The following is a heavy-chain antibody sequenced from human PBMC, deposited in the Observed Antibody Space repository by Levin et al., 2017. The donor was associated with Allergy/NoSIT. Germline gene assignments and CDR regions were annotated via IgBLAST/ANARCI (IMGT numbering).Heavy chain of an antibody. Sequence: SVKVSCKASGCTLSSYSISWVRQAPGQGLEWMGGIIPIFGTANYAQKFQGRVTITADESTSTVYMELSSLRSEDTAVCYCARRSYDSSGRSDYWGQGTLVTVSS. D-gene: IGHD3-22*01. CDR1: GCTLSSYS. CDR3: ARRSYDSSGRSDY. V-gene: IGHV1-69*13. CDR2: IIPIFGTA. J-gene: IGHJ4*02.